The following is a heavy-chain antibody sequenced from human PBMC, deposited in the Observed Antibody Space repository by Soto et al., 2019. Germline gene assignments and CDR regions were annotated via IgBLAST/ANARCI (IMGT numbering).Heavy chain of an antibody. V-gene: IGHV1-69*01. CDR1: GGTFSSYA. J-gene: IGHJ4*02. CDR2: IIPIFGTA. Sequence: QVQLVQSGAEVKKPGSSVKVSCKASGGTFSSYAISWVRQAPGQGLEWMGGIIPIFGTANYAQKFQGRVTITADESTSTAYMGLRRLRTEDPVVYYCARLNRGSGWLWYYFDFWGQGTLVTVSS. CDR3: ARLNRGSGWLWYYFDF. D-gene: IGHD6-19*01.